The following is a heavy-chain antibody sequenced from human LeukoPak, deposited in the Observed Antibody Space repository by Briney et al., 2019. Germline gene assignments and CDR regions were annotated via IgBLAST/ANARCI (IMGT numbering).Heavy chain of an antibody. CDR2: IYYSGST. CDR1: GGSISSSSYY. CDR3: ARLEVVVVPAAITYYFDY. D-gene: IGHD2-2*01. Sequence: SETLSLTCTVSGGSISSSSYYWGWIRQPPGKGLEWIGSIYYSGSTYYNPSLKSRVTISVDTSKNQFSLKLSSVTAADTAVYYCARLEVVVVPAAITYYFDYWGQGTLVTVSS. J-gene: IGHJ4*02. V-gene: IGHV4-39*01.